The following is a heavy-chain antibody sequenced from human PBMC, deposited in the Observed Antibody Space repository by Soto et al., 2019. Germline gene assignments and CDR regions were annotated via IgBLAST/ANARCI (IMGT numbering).Heavy chain of an antibody. D-gene: IGHD2-15*01. CDR1: GFTFSNFS. Sequence: SLRLSCAASGFTFSNFSISWVRQAPGKGLEWVSAINGGGGSTYYADSVKGRFTISRDSSKNTLYLQMNSLRAEDTAVYHCAKEGYCRINDCHRPPARNDYWGQRTPVPVSS. J-gene: IGHJ4*02. CDR2: INGGGGST. V-gene: IGHV3-23*01. CDR3: AKEGYCRINDCHRPPARNDY.